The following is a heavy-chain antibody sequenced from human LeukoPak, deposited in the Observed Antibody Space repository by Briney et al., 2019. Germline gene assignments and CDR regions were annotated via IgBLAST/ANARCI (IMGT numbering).Heavy chain of an antibody. CDR2: ITGSGDTT. D-gene: IGHD3-9*01. CDR1: GFIFRNYA. V-gene: IGHV3-23*01. CDR3: AKWGDYDILTGYYVSDF. Sequence: GGSLRLSCAASGFIFRNYAMSWVRQAPGKGLEWVSAITGSGDTTYYADSVKGRFTISRDNSKNTLYVEMNTLRTEDTAVYYCAKWGDYDILTGYYVSDFWGQGTLVTVSS. J-gene: IGHJ4*02.